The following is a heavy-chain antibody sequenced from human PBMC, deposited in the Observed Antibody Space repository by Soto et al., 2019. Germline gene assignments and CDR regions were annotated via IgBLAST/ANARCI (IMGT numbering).Heavy chain of an antibody. J-gene: IGHJ6*02. CDR3: ARAGAAPYYYYGLDV. CDR2: ISAYNGDT. CDR1: GYTFTSYG. V-gene: IGHV1-18*01. Sequence: EASMKVSCNASGYTFTSYGISWVRQAPGQGLEWMGWISAYNGDTNYAQKFQTRVTMTTDKSTDTAYMDLRSLTSDDTAIYYCARAGAAPYYYYGLDVWGQGTTVTVSS. D-gene: IGHD3-10*01.